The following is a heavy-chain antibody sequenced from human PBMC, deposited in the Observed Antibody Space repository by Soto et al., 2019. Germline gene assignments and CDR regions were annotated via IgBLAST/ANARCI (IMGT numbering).Heavy chain of an antibody. CDR3: ARGRYCLTGRCFPNWFDS. Sequence: PSETLSLTCSVSGDSISNLDYFWAWIRQPPGQALEYLGYIYKSATTYYNPSFESRVAISVDTSKSQFSLNVTSVNAADTAVYFCARGRYCLTGRCFPNWFDSWGQGARVTVSS. V-gene: IGHV4-30-4*01. CDR1: GDSISNLDYF. J-gene: IGHJ5*01. CDR2: IYKSATT. D-gene: IGHD7-27*01.